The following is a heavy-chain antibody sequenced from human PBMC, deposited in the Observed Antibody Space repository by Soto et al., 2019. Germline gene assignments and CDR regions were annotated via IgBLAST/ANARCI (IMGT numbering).Heavy chain of an antibody. CDR3: ARDRGNYNGIFDY. J-gene: IGHJ4*02. V-gene: IGHV3-74*01. D-gene: IGHD4-4*01. Sequence: EVQLVESGGGLVQPGGSRRLSCAVSGLTFSSSWMHWVRQAPGKGLVWVSRINFDGSATHYADSVQGRFTISRDNVKNILYLQMTNLGAEDTAVYYCARDRGNYNGIFDYWGQGTLVAVSS. CDR2: INFDGSAT. CDR1: GLTFSSSW.